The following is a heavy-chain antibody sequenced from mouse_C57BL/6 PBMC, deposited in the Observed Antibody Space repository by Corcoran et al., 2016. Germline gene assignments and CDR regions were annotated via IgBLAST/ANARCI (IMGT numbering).Heavy chain of an antibody. CDR3: ARGKITTLYY. CDR2: INPNNGGT. CDR1: GYTFTDYY. Sequence: EVQLQQSGPELVKPGASVKISCKASGYTFTDYYMNGVKQSHGKSLEWIGDINPNNGGTSYNQKIKGKATLTVDKSSSTAYMELRSLTSEDSAVDYCARGKITTLYYWGQGTTLTVSS. D-gene: IGHD1-1*01. J-gene: IGHJ2*01. V-gene: IGHV1-26*01.